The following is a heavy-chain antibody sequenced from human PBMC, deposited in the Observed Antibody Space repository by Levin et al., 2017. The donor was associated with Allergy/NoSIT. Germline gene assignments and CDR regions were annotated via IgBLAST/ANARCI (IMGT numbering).Heavy chain of an antibody. CDR1: GFTFSNAW. D-gene: IGHD2-21*02. V-gene: IGHV3-15*01. CDR3: TTVRVGRRGDDFADY. J-gene: IGHJ4*02. CDR2: IKSKTDGGTT. Sequence: GGSLRLSCAASGFTFSNAWMSWVRQAPGKGLEWVGRIKSKTDGGTTDYAAPVKGRFTISRDDSKNTLYLQMNSLKTEDTAVYYCTTVRVGRRGDDFADYWGQGTLVTVSS.